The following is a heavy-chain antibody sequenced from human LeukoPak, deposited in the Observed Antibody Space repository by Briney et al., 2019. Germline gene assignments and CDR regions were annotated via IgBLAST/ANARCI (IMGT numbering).Heavy chain of an antibody. V-gene: IGHV3-15*01. Sequence: GGSLSLSCAASEFTFSNAWVSWVRQAPGKGLEWVGRMKSKSDGGTTDYAAPVKGRFIISRDDSKNRLYLQMNSLKTEDTAVYYCATVEHWGQGTLITVSS. CDR3: ATVEH. CDR1: EFTFSNAW. CDR2: MKSKSDGGTT. J-gene: IGHJ4*02.